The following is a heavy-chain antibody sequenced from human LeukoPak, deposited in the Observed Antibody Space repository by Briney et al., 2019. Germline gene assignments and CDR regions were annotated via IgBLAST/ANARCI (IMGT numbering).Heavy chain of an antibody. V-gene: IGHV4-59*01. CDR1: GGSISSYY. Sequence: SETLSLTCTVSGGSISSYYWGWIRQPPGKGLEWIGYIYYSGSTNYNPSLKSRVTISVDTSKNQFSLKLSSVTAADTAVYYCARDRVYYDSSGYPPVGYYYYYMDVWGKGTTVTVSS. J-gene: IGHJ6*03. CDR2: IYYSGST. D-gene: IGHD3-22*01. CDR3: ARDRVYYDSSGYPPVGYYYYYMDV.